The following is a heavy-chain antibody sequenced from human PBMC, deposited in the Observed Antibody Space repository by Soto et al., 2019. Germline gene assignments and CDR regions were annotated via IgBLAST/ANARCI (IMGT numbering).Heavy chain of an antibody. Sequence: QVQLQESGPGLVKPSETLSLTCTVSGGSISSYYWSWIRQPPGKGLEWIGYIYYSGSTNYNPSLKRRSTISVATPKNHFSIKRSFGPSAAPALYSGGKDSVVSVYYYSSSAPGGQGPLAPVSS. CDR1: GGSISSYY. CDR3: GKDSVVSVYYYSSSAP. CDR2: IYYSGST. J-gene: IGHJ5*02. V-gene: IGHV4-59*01. D-gene: IGHD3-22*01.